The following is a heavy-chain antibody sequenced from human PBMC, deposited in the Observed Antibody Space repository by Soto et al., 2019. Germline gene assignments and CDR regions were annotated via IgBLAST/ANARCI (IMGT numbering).Heavy chain of an antibody. J-gene: IGHJ4*02. CDR3: ARDGIAASGFFDY. CDR1: GFTFSDYY. D-gene: IGHD6-25*01. Sequence: VQLVESGGGLVKPGGSLRLSCAASGFTFSDYYMTWIRQPPGKGLECVSYISSDGKTIHYADSVKGRFTISRDNAKKSLYLQMISLRAEDTAVYYCARDGIAASGFFDYWGQGTLVTVSS. CDR2: ISSDGKTI. V-gene: IGHV3-11*01.